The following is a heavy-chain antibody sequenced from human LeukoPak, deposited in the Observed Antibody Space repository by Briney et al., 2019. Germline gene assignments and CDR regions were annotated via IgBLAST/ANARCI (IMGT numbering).Heavy chain of an antibody. CDR2: IWYDGSNK. V-gene: IGHV3-33*08. CDR3: ARVLSQYYYYYGMDV. J-gene: IGHJ6*02. Sequence: PGGSLRLSCAGSLFSFSDYYMTWIRQAPGKGLEWVAVIWYDGSNKYYADSVKGRFTISRDNSKNTLYLQMNSLRAEDTAVYYCARVLSQYYYYYGMDVWGQGTTVTVSS. CDR1: LFSFSDYY.